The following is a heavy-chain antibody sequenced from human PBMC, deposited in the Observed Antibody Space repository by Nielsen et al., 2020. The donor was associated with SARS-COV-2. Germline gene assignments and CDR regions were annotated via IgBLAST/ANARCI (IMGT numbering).Heavy chain of an antibody. CDR2: ISYDGSNK. D-gene: IGHD1-26*01. Sequence: WIRQPPGKGLEWVAVISYDGSNKYYADSVKGRFTISRDNSKNTLYLQMNSLRAEDTAVYYCAREAGSHSLDYYGMDVWGQGTTVTVSS. V-gene: IGHV3-33*05. J-gene: IGHJ6*02. CDR3: AREAGSHSLDYYGMDV.